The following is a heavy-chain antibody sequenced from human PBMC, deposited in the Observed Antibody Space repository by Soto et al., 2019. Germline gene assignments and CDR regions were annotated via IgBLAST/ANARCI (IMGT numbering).Heavy chain of an antibody. V-gene: IGHV4-31*03. CDR1: GGSISSGGYY. D-gene: IGHD3-22*01. CDR2: IYYSGST. CDR3: ARETYYYDSSSYFTYYFDY. Sequence: SETLSLTCTVSGGSISSGGYYWSWIRQHPGKGLEWIGYIYYSGSTYYNPSLKSRVTISVDTSKNQFSLKLSSVTAADTAVYYCARETYYYDSSSYFTYYFDYWGQGTLVTVSS. J-gene: IGHJ4*02.